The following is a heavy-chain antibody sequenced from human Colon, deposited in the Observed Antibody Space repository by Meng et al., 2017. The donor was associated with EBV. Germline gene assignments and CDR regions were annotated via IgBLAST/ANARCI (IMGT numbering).Heavy chain of an antibody. CDR2: IYYSGST. CDR1: GSTTRGVVYC. V-gene: IGHV4-30-4*08. CDR3: ARGPTISWNDEVSYYFDY. J-gene: IGHJ4*02. Sequence: PLSVTAAIAGSTTRGVVYCWLWIPQPPGNGRELVGYIYYSGSTYYNPSRKSRITISVDTSNPQFSLKLSSVTAADTSVYYCARGPTISWNDEVSYYFDYWGQGTLVTVSS. D-gene: IGHD1-1*01.